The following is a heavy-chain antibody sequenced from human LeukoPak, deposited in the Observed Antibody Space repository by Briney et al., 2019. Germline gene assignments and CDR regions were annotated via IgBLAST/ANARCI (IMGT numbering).Heavy chain of an antibody. Sequence: PGTSLRLSCAASGFTLSRNAMHWVRQAPGKGLEWVAVISYDGSNKGYADSVKGRFTISRDSSKNTLFLQMNSLGAEDTAVYYCARGLRYFDWDSWGQGTLVTVSS. V-gene: IGHV3-30-3*01. CDR1: GFTLSRNA. J-gene: IGHJ4*02. D-gene: IGHD3-9*01. CDR2: ISYDGSNK. CDR3: ARGLRYFDWDS.